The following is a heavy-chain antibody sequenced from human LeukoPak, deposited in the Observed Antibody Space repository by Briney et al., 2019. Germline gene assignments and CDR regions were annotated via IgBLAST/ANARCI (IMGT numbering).Heavy chain of an antibody. D-gene: IGHD3-16*01. CDR1: GYSYTSYW. CDR2: IYPGDSDT. Sequence: GESLKISCKGSGYSYTSYWIGWVRQMPGKGLEWMGIIYPGDSDTRYSPSFQGQVTISADKSISTAYLQWSSLKASDTAMYYCARRSTFGVYGMDVWGQGTTVTVSS. V-gene: IGHV5-51*01. CDR3: ARRSTFGVYGMDV. J-gene: IGHJ6*02.